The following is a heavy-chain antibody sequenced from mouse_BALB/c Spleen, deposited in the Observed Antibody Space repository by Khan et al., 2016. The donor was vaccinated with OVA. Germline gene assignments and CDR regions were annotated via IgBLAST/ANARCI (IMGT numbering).Heavy chain of an antibody. CDR1: GFTFTNYG. CDR2: INTYTGEP. J-gene: IGHJ4*01. V-gene: IGHV9-3-1*01. CDR3: ARVRYNGTMDC. D-gene: IGHD1-1*01. Sequence: QVQLKQSGPELKKPGETVQISCKASGFTFTNYGMNWVKQAPGKGLKWMGWINTYTGEPTFADDFKGRFAFSLETSASTAYLLINSLKNEDTATYFCARVRYNGTMDCWGQGTSVTVSS.